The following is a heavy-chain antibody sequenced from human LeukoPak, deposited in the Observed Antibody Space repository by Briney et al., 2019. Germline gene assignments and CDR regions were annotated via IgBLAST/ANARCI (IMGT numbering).Heavy chain of an antibody. Sequence: PGGSLRLSCAASGFTFSSYGMHWVRQAPGKGLEWVAFIRYDGSNKYYADSVKGRFTISRDNAKNSLYLQMNSLRAEDTAVYYCARVRTSCHGYWGQGTLVTVSS. CDR2: IRYDGSNK. CDR3: ARVRTSCHGY. D-gene: IGHD2-2*01. CDR1: GFTFSSYG. V-gene: IGHV3-30*02. J-gene: IGHJ4*02.